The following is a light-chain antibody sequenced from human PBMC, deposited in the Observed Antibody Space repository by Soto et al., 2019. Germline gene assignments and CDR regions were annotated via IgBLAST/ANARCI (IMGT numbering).Light chain of an antibody. CDR3: QKYKSYPWT. V-gene: IGKV1-5*01. CDR1: QSISSW. Sequence: DIQMTQSPSTLSASVGDRVTITCRASQSISSWLAWYQQKPGKAPKLLIYDASSLESGVPSRFSGSGSGTEFTRTISSLQPDDFATDYCQKYKSYPWTFGQGTK. J-gene: IGKJ1*01. CDR2: DAS.